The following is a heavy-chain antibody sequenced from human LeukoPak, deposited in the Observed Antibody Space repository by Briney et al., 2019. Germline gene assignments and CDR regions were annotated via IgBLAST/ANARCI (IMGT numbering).Heavy chain of an antibody. D-gene: IGHD2-15*01. J-gene: IGHJ5*02. CDR2: IYHSGST. CDR1: GASISRTNW. V-gene: IGHV4-4*02. Sequence: PSETLSLTCAVSGASISRTNWWSWVRQTPGKGLEWIGEIYHSGSTNYNPSLKSRVTISVDTSKNQFSLKLSSVTAADTAVYYCARDPYCSGGSCYLGWFDPWGQGTLVTVSS. CDR3: ARDPYCSGGSCYLGWFDP.